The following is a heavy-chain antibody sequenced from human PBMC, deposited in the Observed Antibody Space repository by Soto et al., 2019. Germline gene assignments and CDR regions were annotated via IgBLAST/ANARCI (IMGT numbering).Heavy chain of an antibody. CDR1: GGTFSSYA. CDR2: IIPIFGTA. J-gene: IGHJ6*02. CDR3: ARDPKEVDSYYYYYGMDV. Sequence: ASVKVSCKASGGTFSSYAISWVRQAPGQGLEWMGGIIPIFGTANYAQKFQGRVTITADESTSTAYMELSSLRSEDTAVYYCARDPKEVDSYYYYYGMDVWGQGTTVTVSS. V-gene: IGHV1-69*13.